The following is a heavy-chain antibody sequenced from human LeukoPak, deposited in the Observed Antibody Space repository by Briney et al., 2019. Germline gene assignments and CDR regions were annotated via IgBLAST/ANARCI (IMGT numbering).Heavy chain of an antibody. CDR1: GFTFSSYS. V-gene: IGHV3-21*01. J-gene: IGHJ6*03. CDR2: ISSSSSYI. D-gene: IGHD5-18*01. CDR3: ARVFADTAMVRAPMDV. Sequence: PGGSLRLSCAASGFTFSSYSMNWVRQAPGKGLEWVSSISSSSSYIYYADSVKGRSTISRDNAKNSLYLQMNSLRAEDTAVYYCARVFADTAMVRAPMDVWGKGTTVTVSS.